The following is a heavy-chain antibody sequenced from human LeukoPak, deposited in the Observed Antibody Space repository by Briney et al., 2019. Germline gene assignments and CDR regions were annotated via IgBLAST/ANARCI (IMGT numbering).Heavy chain of an antibody. CDR1: GGSISSYS. CDR2: IYSSGNT. V-gene: IGHV4-4*07. CDR3: ARNGAVDWDAEYAFDI. D-gene: IGHD3/OR15-3a*01. Sequence: SETLSLTCTVSGGSISSYSWSWIRQPAGKGLEWIGRIYSSGNTYYNASLRSRVTMSVDTSKNQFSLKLSSVTAADTAVYYCARNGAVDWDAEYAFDIWGQGTWVTVSS. J-gene: IGHJ3*02.